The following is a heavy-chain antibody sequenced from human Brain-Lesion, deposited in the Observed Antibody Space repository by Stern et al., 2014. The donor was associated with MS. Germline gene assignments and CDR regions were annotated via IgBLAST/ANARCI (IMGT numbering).Heavy chain of an antibody. J-gene: IGHJ4*02. V-gene: IGHV4-38-2*02. CDR2: ISHSGST. CDR3: TRDSSISRFFI. CDR1: GSPISSAFY. Sequence: QVQLQESGPGLVKPSETLSLTCTVRGSPISSAFYWGWIRQPPGKGLEWIGTISHSGSTFYNPSLKSRVAILSDTSKNHFTLRLTSVTAADTAVYYCTRDSSISRFFIWGQGTLVTVSS. D-gene: IGHD6-13*01.